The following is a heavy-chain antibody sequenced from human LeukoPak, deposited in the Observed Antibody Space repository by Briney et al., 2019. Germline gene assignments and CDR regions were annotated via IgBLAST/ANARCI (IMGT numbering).Heavy chain of an antibody. D-gene: IGHD3-10*01. CDR3: ARLPYGSGSFGDY. CDR1: GYTLTELS. Sequence: ASVKVSCKVSGYTLTELSMHWVRQAPGKGLEWMGGFDPEDGETIYAQKFQGRVTMTRDTSISTAYMELSRLRSDDTAVYYCARLPYGSGSFGDYWGQGTLVTVSS. J-gene: IGHJ4*02. V-gene: IGHV1-24*01. CDR2: FDPEDGET.